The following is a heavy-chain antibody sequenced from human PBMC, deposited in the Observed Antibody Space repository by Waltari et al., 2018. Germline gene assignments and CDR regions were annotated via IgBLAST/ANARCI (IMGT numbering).Heavy chain of an antibody. CDR2: MSSSRSYI. CDR3: ARSEQLATGNWYFDL. J-gene: IGHJ2*01. V-gene: IGHV3-21*01. Sequence: EVQLVESGGGLVKPGGSLRLSCAASGFTFSSYSMNWVRQAPGKGLEWVSSMSSSRSYIYYADSVKGRFTISRDNAKNSLYLQMNSLRAEDTAVYYCARSEQLATGNWYFDLWGRGTLVTVSS. CDR1: GFTFSSYS. D-gene: IGHD6-6*01.